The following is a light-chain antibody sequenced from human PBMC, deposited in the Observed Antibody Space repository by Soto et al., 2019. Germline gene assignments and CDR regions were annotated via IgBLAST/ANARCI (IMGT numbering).Light chain of an antibody. CDR2: AAS. V-gene: IGKV1-39*01. CDR3: QQSYSTTWT. Sequence: DIQITQSPSSLSASVGDIVAITCRASQSISSYLNWYQQKPGKAPKLLIYAASSLQSGVPSRFSGSGSGTDFTLTISSLQPEDFATYSCQQSYSTTWTFGQGTKVDIK. CDR1: QSISSY. J-gene: IGKJ1*01.